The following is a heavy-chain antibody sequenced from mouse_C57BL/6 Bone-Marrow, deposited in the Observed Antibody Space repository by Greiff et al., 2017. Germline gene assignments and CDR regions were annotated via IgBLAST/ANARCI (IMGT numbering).Heavy chain of an antibody. CDR1: GYTFTSYW. CDR3: ARGNYVNWYFDV. J-gene: IGHJ1*03. Sequence: VKLQQPGAELVMPGASVKLSCKASGYTFTSYWMHWVKQRPGQGLEWIGEIDPSDSYTNYNQKFKGKSTLTVDKSSSTAYMQLSSLTSEDSAVYYCARGNYVNWYFDVWGTGTTVTVSS. D-gene: IGHD2-1*01. CDR2: IDPSDSYT. V-gene: IGHV1-69*01.